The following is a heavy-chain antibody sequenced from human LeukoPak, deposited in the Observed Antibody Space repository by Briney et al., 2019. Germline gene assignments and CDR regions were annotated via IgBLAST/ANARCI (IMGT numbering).Heavy chain of an antibody. CDR1: GSTYNTYS. Sequence: PGGSLRLSCAASGSTYNTYSMNWVRQAPGKGLEWVSYISSSSSTIHYADSVKGRFTISRDNAKNSLYLQMNSLRAEDTGVYYCARDTHYYGSGSPAFDIWGQGTMVTVS. CDR3: ARDTHYYGSGSPAFDI. J-gene: IGHJ3*02. CDR2: ISSSSSTI. V-gene: IGHV3-48*01. D-gene: IGHD3-10*01.